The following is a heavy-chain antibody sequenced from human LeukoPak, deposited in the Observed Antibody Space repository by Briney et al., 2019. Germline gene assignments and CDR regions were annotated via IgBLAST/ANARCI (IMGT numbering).Heavy chain of an antibody. D-gene: IGHD2-15*01. CDR2: ISYSGSA. CDR3: ARVNHVYCSTAACFRAGWFDP. Sequence: KPSETLSLTCIVSGGSIGRGDYFWTWIRQPPGKGLEWIGYISYSGSAHYNPSLKSRLTISIDRSKTQFSLSLTSVTAADTAVYYCARVNHVYCSTAACFRAGWFDPWGQGTLVTVSS. V-gene: IGHV4-30-4*01. J-gene: IGHJ5*02. CDR1: GGSIGRGDYF.